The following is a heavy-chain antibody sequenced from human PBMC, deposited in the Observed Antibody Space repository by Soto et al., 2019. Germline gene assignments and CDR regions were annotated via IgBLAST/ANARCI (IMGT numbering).Heavy chain of an antibody. CDR1: GFTFSSYG. CDR3: AKGYHNFDY. D-gene: IGHD2-2*01. CDR2: ISYDGSNK. V-gene: IGHV3-30*18. J-gene: IGHJ4*02. Sequence: QVQLVESGGGVVQPGRSLRLSCAASGFTFSSYGMHWVRQAPGKGLEWVAVISYDGSNKYYADSVKGRFTISRDNSKNTLYLQMNSLRFEDTAVYYCAKGYHNFDYWGLGTLVTVSS.